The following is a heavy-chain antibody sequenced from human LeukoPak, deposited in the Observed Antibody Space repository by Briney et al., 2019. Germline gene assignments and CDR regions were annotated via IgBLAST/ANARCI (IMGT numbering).Heavy chain of an antibody. CDR1: GFTFSTYA. CDR2: IDNSGAYT. D-gene: IGHD7-27*01. J-gene: IGHJ6*02. V-gene: IGHV3-23*01. Sequence: GGSLRLSCAASGFTFSTYAVSWVRQVPGMGLEWVSTIDNSGAYTYYADSVKGRFTISRENAKNSLYLQMNSLRDGDTAVYYCARDVSGYGMDVWGQGTTVTVSS. CDR3: ARDVSGYGMDV.